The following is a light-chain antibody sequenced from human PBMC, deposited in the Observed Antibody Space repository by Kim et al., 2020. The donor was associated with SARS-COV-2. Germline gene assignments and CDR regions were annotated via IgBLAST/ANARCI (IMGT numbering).Light chain of an antibody. CDR3: NSRDSSGNPLYV. J-gene: IGLJ1*01. CDR2: GKN. Sequence: LGQPVRITCQGDSLRRYYASLYQQKPGQAPVLVIYGKNNRPSGIPDRFSGSSSGNTASLTITGAQAEDEADYYCNSRDSSGNPLYVFGTGTKVTVL. V-gene: IGLV3-19*01. CDR1: SLRRYY.